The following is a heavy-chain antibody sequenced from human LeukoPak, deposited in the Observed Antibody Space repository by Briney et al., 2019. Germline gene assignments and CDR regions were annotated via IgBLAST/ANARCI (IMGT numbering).Heavy chain of an antibody. CDR1: GFTFNVYA. CDR2: ISHDGNSK. D-gene: IGHD3-10*01. J-gene: IGHJ4*02. V-gene: IGHV3-30*04. CDR3: ARVAVYDPGLWFADY. Sequence: GGSLRLSCGASGFTFNVYAIQWVRQAPGKGLEWVAIISHDGNSKHYADSVKGRFTISRDNSRNTVDLQMKSLKPDDTAVYYCARVAVYDPGLWFADYWGQGTLVSVSS.